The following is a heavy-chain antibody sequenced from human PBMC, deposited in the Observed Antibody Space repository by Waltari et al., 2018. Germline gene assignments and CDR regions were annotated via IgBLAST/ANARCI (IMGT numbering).Heavy chain of an antibody. J-gene: IGHJ4*02. D-gene: IGHD6-19*01. CDR3: ASQRAGSGWLSIDY. Sequence: QVQLVQSGAEVKKPGASVKVSCKASGYPFTTYYMHWVRQAPGQGLEWVGIINPDGGSTSYAQKFQDRLTMIRDTSTSTVYMQLTSLTSEATAVYYCASQRAGSGWLSIDYWGQGTLVTVSS. CDR1: GYPFTTYY. V-gene: IGHV1-46*03. CDR2: INPDGGST.